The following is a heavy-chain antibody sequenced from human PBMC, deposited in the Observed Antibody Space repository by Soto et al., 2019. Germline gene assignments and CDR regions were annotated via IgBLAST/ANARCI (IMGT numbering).Heavy chain of an antibody. J-gene: IGHJ4*02. CDR3: ARDRSSWPGPVKHPIDY. CDR1: GFTFSNYS. V-gene: IGHV3-23*01. Sequence: EVQLLESGGGLVQPGGSLRLSCAASGFTFSNYSMSWVRQAPGKGLEWVSGMNSGGRSYYADSVKGRFTISRDTSKNMLYLQMNSLRAEDTAVYYCARDRSSWPGPVKHPIDYWGQGTLVTVSS. D-gene: IGHD6-13*01. CDR2: MNSGGRS.